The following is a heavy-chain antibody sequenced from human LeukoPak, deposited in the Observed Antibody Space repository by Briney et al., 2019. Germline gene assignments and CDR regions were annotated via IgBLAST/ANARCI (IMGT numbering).Heavy chain of an antibody. Sequence: SQTLSLTCAISGDSVSSNSAAWNWIRQSPSRGLEWLGRTYYRSKWYNDYAVSVKSRITINPDTSKNQLSLRLNSVTPEDTAVYYCARDMTTVVTYADAFDIWGQGTMVTVSS. CDR1: GDSVSSNSAA. CDR3: ARDMTTVVTYADAFDI. V-gene: IGHV6-1*01. D-gene: IGHD4-23*01. J-gene: IGHJ3*02. CDR2: TYYRSKWYN.